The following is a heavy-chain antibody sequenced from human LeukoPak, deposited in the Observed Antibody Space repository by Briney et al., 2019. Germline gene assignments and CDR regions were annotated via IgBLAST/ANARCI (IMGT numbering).Heavy chain of an antibody. J-gene: IGHJ3*02. Sequence: SETMSLTCTVSGGSISSYYWSWIRQPAGKGLEWIGRIYTSGSTNYNPSLKSRVTMSVDTSKNQFSLKLSSVTAADTAVYYCARAKDPSRSQRAFDIWGQGTMVTVSS. CDR1: GGSISSYY. CDR3: ARAKDPSRSQRAFDI. D-gene: IGHD1-26*01. CDR2: IYTSGST. V-gene: IGHV4-4*07.